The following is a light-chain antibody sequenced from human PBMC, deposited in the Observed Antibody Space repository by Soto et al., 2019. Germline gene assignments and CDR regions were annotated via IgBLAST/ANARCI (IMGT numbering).Light chain of an antibody. CDR1: SSNIGSNA. Sequence: QSVLTQPPSASGTPGQRVTISCSGSSSNIGSNAVNWYQQLPGTAPTLFIYSNNQRPSGVPDRFSGSKSGTSASLAVNGLQSEDEADYYCAAWDDSLNGPLFGGGTKLTVL. CDR3: AAWDDSLNGPL. J-gene: IGLJ3*02. CDR2: SNN. V-gene: IGLV1-44*01.